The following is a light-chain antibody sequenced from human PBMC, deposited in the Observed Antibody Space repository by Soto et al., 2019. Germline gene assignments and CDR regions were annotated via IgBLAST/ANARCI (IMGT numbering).Light chain of an antibody. V-gene: IGKV1-8*01. Sequence: AIRMTQSPSSLSASTGDRVTITCRASQGISSYLAWYQQKPGKAPKLLIYAASTLQSGVPSRFSGCGSGTDFTLTISCLQSEDFATYYCQQYYSYPRTFGQGTKLEIK. J-gene: IGKJ2*01. CDR2: AAS. CDR3: QQYYSYPRT. CDR1: QGISSY.